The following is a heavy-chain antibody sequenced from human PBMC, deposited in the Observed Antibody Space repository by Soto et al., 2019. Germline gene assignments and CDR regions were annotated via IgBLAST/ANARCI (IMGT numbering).Heavy chain of an antibody. CDR3: AHGRYNWNPLGY. CDR2: IYWDDDK. D-gene: IGHD1-20*01. CDR1: GFSLSTSGVG. Sequence: QITLKESGPTLVKPTQTLTLTCTFSGFSLSTSGVGVGWIRQPPGKALEWLALIYWDDDKRYSPSLKSRLTITKETSKNQVVLTMTNMDPVDTATYYCAHGRYNWNPLGYWGQGTLVTVSS. V-gene: IGHV2-5*02. J-gene: IGHJ4*02.